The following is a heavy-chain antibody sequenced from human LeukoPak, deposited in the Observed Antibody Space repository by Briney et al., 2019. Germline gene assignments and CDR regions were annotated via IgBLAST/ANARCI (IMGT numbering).Heavy chain of an antibody. V-gene: IGHV3-48*04. CDR2: ISSSGSTI. D-gene: IGHD5-12*01. Sequence: GGPLRLSCAASGFTFSSYSMNWLRQAPGKRLEWASYISSSGSTIYYADSVKGRFTISRDNAKNSLYLQMNSLRAEDTAVYYCASPTAVDIVAKIHLDYYYGMDVWGQGTTVTVSS. CDR1: GFTFSSYS. CDR3: ASPTAVDIVAKIHLDYYYGMDV. J-gene: IGHJ6*02.